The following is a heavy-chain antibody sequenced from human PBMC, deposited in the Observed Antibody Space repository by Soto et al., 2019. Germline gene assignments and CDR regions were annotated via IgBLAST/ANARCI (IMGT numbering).Heavy chain of an antibody. Sequence: ASVKVSCKASGYTFTSYGISRVRQAPGQGLEWMGWISAYNGNTNYAQKLQGRVTMTTDTSTSTAYMELRSLRSDDMAVYYCARGLEATSMIVVVITPLDGMDVWGQGTTVTVSS. CDR2: ISAYNGNT. CDR3: ARGLEATSMIVVVITPLDGMDV. D-gene: IGHD3-22*01. J-gene: IGHJ6*02. V-gene: IGHV1-18*03. CDR1: GYTFTSYG.